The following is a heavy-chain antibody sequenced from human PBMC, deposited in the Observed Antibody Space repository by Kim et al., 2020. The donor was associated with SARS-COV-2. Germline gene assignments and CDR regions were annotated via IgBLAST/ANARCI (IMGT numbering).Heavy chain of an antibody. V-gene: IGHV5-51*01. D-gene: IGHD3-10*01. CDR3: ARLQTGFGETLDY. J-gene: IGHJ4*02. CDR1: GYSFTSYW. Sequence: GESLKISCKGSGYSFTSYWIGWVRQMPGKGLEWMGIIYPGDSDTRYSPSFQGQVTISADKSISTAYLQWNSLKASDTAMYYCARLQTGFGETLDYWGQGTLVTVSS. CDR2: IYPGDSDT.